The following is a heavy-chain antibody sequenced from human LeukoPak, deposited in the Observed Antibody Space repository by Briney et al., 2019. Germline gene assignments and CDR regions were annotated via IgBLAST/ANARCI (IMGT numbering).Heavy chain of an antibody. J-gene: IGHJ4*02. CDR1: GGSISSYY. CDR2: LYYSGST. Sequence: SETLSLTCTVSGGSISSYYWSWIRQPPGRGLEWIGSLYYSGSTNYNPSLRSRVTISVDTSKNQLSLELTSVTAADTAIYYCARDRTYGYIDNWGQGTRVTVSS. D-gene: IGHD3-10*01. V-gene: IGHV4-59*01. CDR3: ARDRTYGYIDN.